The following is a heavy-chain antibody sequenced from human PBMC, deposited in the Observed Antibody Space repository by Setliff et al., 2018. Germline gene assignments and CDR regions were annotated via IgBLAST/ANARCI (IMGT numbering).Heavy chain of an antibody. Sequence: ASVKVSCKVSGYDFRGHGINWVRQAPGQGPEWMGWISPYSGSASYAEKVQDRVTMTADTSTNTAYLEVRSLRSDDTAIYYCARSSRSGYYHQRDSFNLWGQGTRVTVSS. D-gene: IGHD5-12*01. CDR2: ISPYSGSA. CDR1: GYDFRGHG. V-gene: IGHV1-18*01. J-gene: IGHJ3*01. CDR3: ARSSRSGYYHQRDSFNL.